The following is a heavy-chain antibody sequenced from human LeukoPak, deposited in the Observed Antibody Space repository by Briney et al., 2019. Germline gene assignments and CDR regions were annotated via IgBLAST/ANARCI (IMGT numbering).Heavy chain of an antibody. Sequence: GASVKVSCKSSGYTFSDYYLHWVRQAPGQGLEWMAWINPKDGDTNYAQKFQGRVSMTRDTPISTAYMELSRLRSDDTAVYYCARAGTVMLLDYWGQGTLVTVSS. J-gene: IGHJ4*02. CDR1: GYTFSDYY. CDR3: ARAGTVMLLDY. D-gene: IGHD3-16*01. V-gene: IGHV1-2*02. CDR2: INPKDGDT.